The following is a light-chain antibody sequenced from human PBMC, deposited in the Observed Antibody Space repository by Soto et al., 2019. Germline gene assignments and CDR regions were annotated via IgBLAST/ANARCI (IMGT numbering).Light chain of an antibody. CDR2: KAS. V-gene: IGKV1-5*03. J-gene: IGKJ1*01. Sequence: DIQVIQSPSTLSASVGDRVTITCRASQSLNDWLAWYQQKPGKAPKLLIYKASGLESGVPSRFSGSGSGTEFTLTISSLQPDDFATYYCQQYNGYPWTFGQGTKVEIK. CDR1: QSLNDW. CDR3: QQYNGYPWT.